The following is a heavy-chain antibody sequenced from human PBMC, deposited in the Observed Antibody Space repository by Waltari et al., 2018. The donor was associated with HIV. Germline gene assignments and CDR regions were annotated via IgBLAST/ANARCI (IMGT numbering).Heavy chain of an antibody. D-gene: IGHD2-15*01. V-gene: IGHV4-59*01. CDR2: IYYSGST. Sequence: QVQLQESGPGLVKPSETLSLTCTVSGGSISSYYWSWIRQPPGKGLEWIGYIYYSGSTNYNPSLKSRVTISVDTSKNQFSLKLSSVTTADTAVYYCARAMVVQTGYWFDPWGQGTLVTVSS. J-gene: IGHJ5*02. CDR3: ARAMVVQTGYWFDP. CDR1: GGSISSYY.